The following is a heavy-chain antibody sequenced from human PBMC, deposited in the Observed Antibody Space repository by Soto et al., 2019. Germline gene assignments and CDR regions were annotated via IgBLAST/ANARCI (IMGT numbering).Heavy chain of an antibody. V-gene: IGHV3-48*01. Sequence: EVQLVESGGGLIQPGGSLRLSCAASGFTFSSYSMNWVRQAPGKGLEWVSYISSSSTTMHYADSVEGRFTISRDNARNSLYLQMNSLRAEDKAVYYCARFPHGDYFDYWGQGTLDTVSS. CDR1: GFTFSSYS. CDR2: ISSSSTTM. CDR3: ARFPHGDYFDY. J-gene: IGHJ4*02. D-gene: IGHD4-17*01.